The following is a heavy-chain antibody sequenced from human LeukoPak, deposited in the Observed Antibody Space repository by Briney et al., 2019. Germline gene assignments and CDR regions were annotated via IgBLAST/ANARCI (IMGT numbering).Heavy chain of an antibody. CDR3: ARGLSLGWSHVRYYRYWFDP. Sequence: PSETLSLTCTVSGGSISSGGYYWSWIRQHPGKGLEWIGYIYYSGSTYYNPSLKSRVTISVDTSKNQFSLKLSSVTAADTAVYYCARGLSLGWSHVRYYRYWFDPWGQGTLVTVSS. CDR1: GGSISSGGYY. J-gene: IGHJ5*02. V-gene: IGHV4-31*03. CDR2: IYYSGST. D-gene: IGHD1-26*01.